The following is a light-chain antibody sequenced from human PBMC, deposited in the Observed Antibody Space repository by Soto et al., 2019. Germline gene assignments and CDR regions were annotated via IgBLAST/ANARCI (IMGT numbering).Light chain of an antibody. V-gene: IGKV1-5*03. J-gene: IGKJ1*01. Sequence: DIQMTQYPSTLSASVGDRVTITCRASQSISSWLAWYQQKPGKAPKLLIYKASSLESGAPSRFSGSGSGTEFTLTISSLQPDDFATYYCQQYNSYPWTFGQGTKVDIK. CDR1: QSISSW. CDR3: QQYNSYPWT. CDR2: KAS.